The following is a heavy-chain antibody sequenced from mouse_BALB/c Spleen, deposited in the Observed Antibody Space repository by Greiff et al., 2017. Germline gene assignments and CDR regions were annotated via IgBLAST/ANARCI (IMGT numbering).Heavy chain of an antibody. CDR1: GFTFSDFY. CDR3: AREGYGEAMDY. V-gene: IGHV7-1*02. D-gene: IGHD2-2*01. Sequence: EVKLMESGGGLVQPGGSLRLSCATSGFTFSDFYMEWVRQPPGKRLEWIAASRNKANYYTTEYSASVKGRFIVSRDTSQSILYLQMNALRAEDTAIYYCAREGYGEAMDYWGQGTSVTVSS. CDR2: SRNKANYYTT. J-gene: IGHJ4*01.